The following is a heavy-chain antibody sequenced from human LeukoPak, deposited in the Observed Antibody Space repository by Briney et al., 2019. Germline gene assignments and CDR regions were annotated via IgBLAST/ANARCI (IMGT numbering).Heavy chain of an antibody. CDR3: TRSSMAALAVDS. CDR2: ISYDGNKN. V-gene: IGHV3-30*03. J-gene: IGHJ4*02. D-gene: IGHD6-6*01. Sequence: PGGSLRLSCAASGFAFTKFGMHWVRQGPGKGLQWVAIISYDGNKNKYADSVKGRFTISRDNSKSTVYLQMNGLRAEDTAVYYCTRSSMAALAVDSWGQGTLVTVSS. CDR1: GFAFTKFG.